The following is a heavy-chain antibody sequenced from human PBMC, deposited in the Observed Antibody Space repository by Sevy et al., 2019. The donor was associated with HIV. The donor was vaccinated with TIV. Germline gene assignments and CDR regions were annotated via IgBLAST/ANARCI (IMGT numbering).Heavy chain of an antibody. CDR1: GFTFSSYE. Sequence: GGSLRLSCAASGFTFSSYEMNWVRQAPGKGLEWVSYISSSGSPIYYADSVKGRFTISRDNAKNSLYLQMNSLRAEDTAVYYCARDCSSTSCLWGMDVWGPGTTVTVSS. J-gene: IGHJ6*02. CDR2: ISSSGSPI. D-gene: IGHD2-2*01. V-gene: IGHV3-48*03. CDR3: ARDCSSTSCLWGMDV.